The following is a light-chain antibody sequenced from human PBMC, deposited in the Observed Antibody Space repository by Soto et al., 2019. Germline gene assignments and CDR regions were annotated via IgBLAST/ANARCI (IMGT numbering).Light chain of an antibody. V-gene: IGLV8-61*01. CDR1: SGSVSTSDY. Sequence: QTVVTQEPSFSVSPGGTVTLTCGLSSGSVSTSDYPSWYQQTPGQAPRTLIYSTNTRSSGVPDRFSGSILGNKAALTITGAQADDESDYYCVLYMGSAIWVFGGGTKLTVL. CDR3: VLYMGSAIWV. J-gene: IGLJ3*02. CDR2: STN.